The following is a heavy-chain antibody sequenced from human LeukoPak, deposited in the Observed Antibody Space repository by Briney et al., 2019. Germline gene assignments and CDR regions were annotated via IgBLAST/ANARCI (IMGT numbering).Heavy chain of an antibody. Sequence: GESLKISCKGSGYSFTSYWIGWVRQMPGKGLEWVGIIYPGDSDTRYSLSFQGQVTISAAESLTTAHRPWRGLKPSDTAMYHCARSSGAAGTSPFDYGGQGTLVTVS. CDR3: ARSSGAAGTSPFDY. CDR1: GYSFTSYW. J-gene: IGHJ4*02. D-gene: IGHD6-13*01. CDR2: IYPGDSDT. V-gene: IGHV5-51*01.